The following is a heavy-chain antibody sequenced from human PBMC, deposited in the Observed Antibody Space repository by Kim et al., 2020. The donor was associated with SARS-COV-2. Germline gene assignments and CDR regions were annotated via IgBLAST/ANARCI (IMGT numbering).Heavy chain of an antibody. CDR3: ARVYGYTMLVVVTPDFDN. CDR1: GFTFSSYS. Sequence: GGSLRLSCAASGFTFSSYSMNWVRQAPGKGLEWVSSICNNSSNKYYADSVKGRFTISRDNSKNTLYLQMNSLRAEDTAVYYCARVYGYTMLVVVTPDFDNWGQGTLVTVSS. V-gene: IGHV3-21*01. CDR2: ICNNSSNK. J-gene: IGHJ4*02. D-gene: IGHD3-22*01.